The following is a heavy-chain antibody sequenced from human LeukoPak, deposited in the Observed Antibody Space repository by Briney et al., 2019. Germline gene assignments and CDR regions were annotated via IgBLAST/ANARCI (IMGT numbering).Heavy chain of an antibody. CDR2: IIPVFGSA. Sequence: SVKVSCKASGYTFTSYYMHWVRQAPGQGLEWMGGIIPVFGSANYAQKFQGRVTITADESTNTAHMELSSLRSDDTAVYYCARAAVRLVGATLYFDYWGQGTQVTVSS. D-gene: IGHD1-26*01. V-gene: IGHV1-69*13. CDR3: ARAAVRLVGATLYFDY. J-gene: IGHJ4*02. CDR1: GYTFTSYY.